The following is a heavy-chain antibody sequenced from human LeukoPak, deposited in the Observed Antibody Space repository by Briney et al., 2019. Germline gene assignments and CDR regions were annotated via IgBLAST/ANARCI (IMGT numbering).Heavy chain of an antibody. J-gene: IGHJ5*02. CDR3: AKDAPDAITMIKREDYNNWLDP. D-gene: IGHD3-22*01. V-gene: IGHV1-46*01. Sequence: ASVKVSCKASGYTFTSYYMHWVRQAPGQGLEWMGIINPSGGSTNYAQKFQGRVTMTRDTSTSTVYMELSSLRSEDTAVYYCAKDAPDAITMIKREDYNNWLDPWAREPWSPSPQ. CDR2: INPSGGST. CDR1: GYTFTSYY.